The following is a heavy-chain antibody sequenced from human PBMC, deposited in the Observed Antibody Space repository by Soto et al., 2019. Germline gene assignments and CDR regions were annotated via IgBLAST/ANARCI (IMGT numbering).Heavy chain of an antibody. CDR1: DFTFSSYA. Sequence: WGWLRVSWASSDFTFSSYAMSWVRRAPGKGLDWVSGISGSGATTYYADSVKGRFTISRDNSKNTLSLQMNSLRAEDTAVYLCAGDTPVVPFLFDSWGQGTMVTVSS. J-gene: IGHJ4*02. CDR3: AGDTPVVPFLFDS. V-gene: IGHV3-23*01. D-gene: IGHD2-15*01. CDR2: ISGSGATT.